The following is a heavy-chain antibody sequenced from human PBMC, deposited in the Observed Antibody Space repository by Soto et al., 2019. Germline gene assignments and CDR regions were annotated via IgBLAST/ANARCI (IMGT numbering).Heavy chain of an antibody. CDR3: AREVAVAGSLVYFQH. J-gene: IGHJ1*01. D-gene: IGHD6-19*01. CDR2: ISAYNGNT. Sequence: GASVKVSCKASGYTFTRYGISWVRQAPGQGLEWMGWISAYNGNTNYAQKLQGRVTMTTDTSTSTAYMELRSLRSDDTAVYYCAREVAVAGSLVYFQHWGQGTLVTVSS. CDR1: GYTFTRYG. V-gene: IGHV1-18*04.